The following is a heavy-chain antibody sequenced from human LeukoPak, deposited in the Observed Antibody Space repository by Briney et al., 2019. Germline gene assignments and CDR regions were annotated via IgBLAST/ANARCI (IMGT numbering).Heavy chain of an antibody. J-gene: IGHJ6*03. CDR1: GFTFDDYA. D-gene: IGHD1-26*01. V-gene: IGHV3-9*01. CDR3: AKAGSSRRTYYYYYMDV. CDR2: ISWNSGSI. Sequence: GRSLRLSCAASGFTFDDYAMHWVRQAPGKGLEWVSGISWNSGSIGYADSVKGRFTISRDNAKNSLYLQMNSLRAEDTALYYCAKAGSSRRTYYYYYMDVWGKGTTVTVSS.